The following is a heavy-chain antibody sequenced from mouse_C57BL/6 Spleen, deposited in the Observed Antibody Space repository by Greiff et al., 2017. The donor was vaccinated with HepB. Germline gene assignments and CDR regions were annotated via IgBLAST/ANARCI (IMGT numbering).Heavy chain of an antibody. V-gene: IGHV5-4*01. CDR1: GFTFSSYA. CDR2: ISDGGSYT. D-gene: IGHD1-1*01. CDR3: ARENYYYEDY. J-gene: IGHJ4*01. Sequence: EVQLVESGGGLVKPGGSLKLSCAASGFTFSSYAMSWVRQTPEKRLEWVATISDGGSYTYYPDNVKGRFTISRDNAKNNLYLQMSHLKSEDTAMYYCARENYYYEDYWGQGTSATVSS.